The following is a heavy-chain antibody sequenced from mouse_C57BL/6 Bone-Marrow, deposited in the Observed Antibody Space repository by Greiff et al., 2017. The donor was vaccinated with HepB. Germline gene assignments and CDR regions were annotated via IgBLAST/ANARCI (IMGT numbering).Heavy chain of an antibody. J-gene: IGHJ4*01. Sequence: EVQLVESGGGLVKPGGSLKFSCAASGFTFSDYGMHWVRQAPEKGLEWVAYISSGSSTIYYADTVKGRFTISRDNAKNTLFLQMTSLRSEDTAMYYCARGVYYDYGVYAMDYWGQGTSVTVSS. CDR1: GFTFSDYG. D-gene: IGHD2-4*01. CDR2: ISSGSSTI. V-gene: IGHV5-17*01. CDR3: ARGVYYDYGVYAMDY.